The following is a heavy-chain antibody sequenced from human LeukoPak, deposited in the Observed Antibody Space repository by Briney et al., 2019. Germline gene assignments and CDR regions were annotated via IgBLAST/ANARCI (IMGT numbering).Heavy chain of an antibody. CDR1: GFTVSSNY. Sequence: GGSLRLSYAASGFTVSSNYMNWVRQAPGKGLEWVSVIYTGGNTYYADSVKGRFTISRDNSKNTLYLQMHSLRAEDTAVYYCASPSSGQSFDIWGQGTMVTVSS. CDR3: ASPSSGQSFDI. D-gene: IGHD6-19*01. CDR2: IYTGGNT. J-gene: IGHJ3*02. V-gene: IGHV3-53*01.